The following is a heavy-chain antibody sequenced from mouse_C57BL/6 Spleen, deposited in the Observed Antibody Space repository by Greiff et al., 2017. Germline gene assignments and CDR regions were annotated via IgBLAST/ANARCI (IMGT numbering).Heavy chain of an antibody. Sequence: VQLQQPGAELVKPGASVKMSCKASGYTFTSYWITWVKQRPGQGLEWIGDIYPGSGSTNYNEKFKSKATLTVDTSSSTAYMQLSSLTSEDSAVYYCAKYYDYTYYAMDYWGQGTSVTVSS. V-gene: IGHV1-55*01. D-gene: IGHD2-4*01. CDR1: GYTFTSYW. CDR3: AKYYDYTYYAMDY. J-gene: IGHJ4*01. CDR2: IYPGSGST.